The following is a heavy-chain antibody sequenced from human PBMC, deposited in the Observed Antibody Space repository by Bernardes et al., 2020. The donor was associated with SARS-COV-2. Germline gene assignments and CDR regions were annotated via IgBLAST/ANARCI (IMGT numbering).Heavy chain of an antibody. D-gene: IGHD2-15*01. CDR2: IPHRWGT. CDR1: GGSVDSDGSS. Sequence: SETLSLTCTVSGGSVDSDGSSCSWLRQPPGHGLEWIGYIPHRWGTYYNPSLETRLTMSILKSKRQISLKLRSVTAADTAVYYCARGAAAFDIWGQGTVVTVSS. V-gene: IGHV4-30-2*01. J-gene: IGHJ3*02. CDR3: ARGAAAFDI.